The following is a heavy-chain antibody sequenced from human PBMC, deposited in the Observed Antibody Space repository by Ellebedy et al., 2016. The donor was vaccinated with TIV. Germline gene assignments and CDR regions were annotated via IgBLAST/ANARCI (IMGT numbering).Heavy chain of an antibody. CDR3: ASLSSGRWFVDY. Sequence: PGGSLRLSCAASGFTVSSNYMSWVRQVPGKGLEWVSVIYSGGSTYYADSVKGIFTISRDNSKNTRYLEMKSLRADDTAVYYCASLSSGRWFVDYWGQGTLVTVSS. CDR2: IYSGGST. V-gene: IGHV3-66*01. J-gene: IGHJ4*02. CDR1: GFTVSSNY. D-gene: IGHD3-22*01.